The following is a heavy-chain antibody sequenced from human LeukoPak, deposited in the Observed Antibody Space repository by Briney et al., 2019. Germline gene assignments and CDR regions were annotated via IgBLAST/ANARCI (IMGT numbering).Heavy chain of an antibody. D-gene: IGHD3-22*01. V-gene: IGHV4-34*01. CDR3: AREGPPPSYYYDSSGYHTPFDY. CDR1: GGSFSGYY. CDR2: INHRGST. Sequence: PSETLSLTCAVYGGSFSGYYWRWIRQPPEKGVEWSGEINHRGSTNYNPSLKSRVTISVDTSKNQFSLKLSSVTAADTAVYYCAREGPPPSYYYDSSGYHTPFDYWGQGTLVTVSS. J-gene: IGHJ4*02.